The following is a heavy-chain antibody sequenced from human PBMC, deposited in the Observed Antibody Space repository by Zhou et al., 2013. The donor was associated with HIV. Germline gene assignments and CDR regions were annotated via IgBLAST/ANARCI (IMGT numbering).Heavy chain of an antibody. CDR2: INPILNTA. CDR3: ARGGYCSSTSCYKYNWFDP. J-gene: IGHJ5*02. D-gene: IGHD2-2*03. CDR1: GGSFRSYS. Sequence: QVQLVQSGAEVKKPGSSVKVSCKASGGSFRSYSISWVRQAPGQGLEWIGGINPILNTANYAQKFQGRVTITTDESTSTAYMELSSLRSEDTAVYYCARGGYCSSTSCYKYNWFDPWGQGTLVTVSS. V-gene: IGHV1-69*05.